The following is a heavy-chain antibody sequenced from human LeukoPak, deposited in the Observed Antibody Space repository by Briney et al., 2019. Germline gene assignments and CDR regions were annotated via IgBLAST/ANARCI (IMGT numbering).Heavy chain of an antibody. V-gene: IGHV3-23*01. J-gene: IGHJ4*02. CDR1: GFNLSSYA. CDR3: AKIVMATAFDY. D-gene: IGHD5-24*01. CDR2: ISGSGGRT. Sequence: PGGSLRLSCAASGFNLSSYAMSSVRQAPGKGLEWVSAISGSGGRTYYADSVKGRFTIYRDNSKDKLYLQMNSLRAEDTAVYYSAKIVMATAFDYWGQGTLVTVSS.